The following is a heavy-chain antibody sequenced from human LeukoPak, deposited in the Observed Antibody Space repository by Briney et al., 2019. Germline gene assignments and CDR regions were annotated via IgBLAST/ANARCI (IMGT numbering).Heavy chain of an antibody. CDR1: GFTFSSYD. V-gene: IGHV3-13*01. CDR3: ARGKDTAMGRGYYYYYMDV. CDR2: IGTAGDT. J-gene: IGHJ6*03. D-gene: IGHD5-18*01. Sequence: PRGSLRLSCAASGFTFSSYDMHWVRQATGKGLEWVSAIGTAGDTYYPGSVKGRFTISRQNAKNSLYLQMNSLRAGDTAVYYCARGKDTAMGRGYYYYYMDVWGKGNTVTVSS.